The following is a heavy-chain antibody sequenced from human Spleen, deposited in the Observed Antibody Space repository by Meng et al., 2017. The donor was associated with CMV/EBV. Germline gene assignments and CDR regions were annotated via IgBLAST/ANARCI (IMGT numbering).Heavy chain of an antibody. J-gene: IGHJ4*02. CDR2: VYYGVAT. V-gene: IGHV4-39*07. Sequence: LTCSVSGGSITGSSYYWGWIRQPPGRGLECIGTVYYGVATYYNPSLKSRVTLSLDKSKNQFSLKLRSVTAADTARYYCARDSGNYFDYWGQGTLVTVSS. D-gene: IGHD1-26*01. CDR1: GGSITGSSYY. CDR3: ARDSGNYFDY.